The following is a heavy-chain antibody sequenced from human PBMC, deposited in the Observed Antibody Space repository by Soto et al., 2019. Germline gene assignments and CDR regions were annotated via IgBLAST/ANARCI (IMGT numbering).Heavy chain of an antibody. V-gene: IGHV1-18*04. CDR1: GYTFTSYG. Sequence: QVPLVQSGAEVKKPGASVKVSCKASGYTFTSYGISWVRQAPGQGLEWMGWISAYNGNTNYAQKLQGRVPMTTDTSTSTADMELRSLRSDDTAVDYCASGLAAAGQGYYYYGMDVWGQGTTVTVSS. D-gene: IGHD6-13*01. CDR3: ASGLAAAGQGYYYYGMDV. J-gene: IGHJ6*02. CDR2: ISAYNGNT.